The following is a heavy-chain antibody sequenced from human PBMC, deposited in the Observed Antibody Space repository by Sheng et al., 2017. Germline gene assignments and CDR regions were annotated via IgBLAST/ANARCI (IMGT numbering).Heavy chain of an antibody. CDR1: GGSITTYY. CDR3: AKHTAPMDV. CDR2: IYFRGST. D-gene: IGHD5-18*01. Sequence: QVQLQESGPGLVKPSETLSLTCTVSGGSITTYYWAWIRQPPGKGLEWIGYIYFRGSTSYNPSLKSRVTISVDTSKNQFSLKLSSVTAADTAVYYCAKHTAPMDVWGPRDHGHRLL. J-gene: IGHJ6*01. V-gene: IGHV4-59*01.